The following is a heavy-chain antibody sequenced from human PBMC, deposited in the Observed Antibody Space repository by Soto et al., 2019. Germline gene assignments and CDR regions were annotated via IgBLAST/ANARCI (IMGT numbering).Heavy chain of an antibody. Sequence: QVQLVQSGAEVKKPGSSVKVSCKASGGTFSSYAISWVRQAPGQGRDWMGGIIPIFGTANYAQKFQGRVTITAEKSTSTTYMELRSLRSEETAVYYCAREREGPYYYGSGSYPHPVERYYYYYGMDVWGQGTTVTVSS. V-gene: IGHV1-69*06. J-gene: IGHJ6*02. D-gene: IGHD3-10*01. CDR1: GGTFSSYA. CDR2: IIPIFGTA. CDR3: AREREGPYYYGSGSYPHPVERYYYYYGMDV.